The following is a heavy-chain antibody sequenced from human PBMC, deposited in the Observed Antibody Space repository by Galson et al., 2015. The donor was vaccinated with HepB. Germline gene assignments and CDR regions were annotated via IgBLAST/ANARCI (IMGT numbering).Heavy chain of an antibody. V-gene: IGHV3-23*01. J-gene: IGHJ6*03. CDR1: GFTFSGYG. CDR2: ISGSGGNT. D-gene: IGHD3-10*01. Sequence: SLRLSCAASGFTFSGYGMHWVRQTPGKGLEWVSAISGSGGNTYYPDSVKGRFTISRDNSKNTLYLQMNSLRAEDTAVYYCAKEGLGSGTSGYCYMDVWGKGTTVIVSS. CDR3: AKEGLGSGTSGYCYMDV.